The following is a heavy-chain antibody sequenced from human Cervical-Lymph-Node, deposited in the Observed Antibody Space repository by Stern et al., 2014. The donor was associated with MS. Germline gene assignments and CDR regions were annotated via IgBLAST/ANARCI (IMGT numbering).Heavy chain of an antibody. CDR2: ISYDGSDR. CDR1: GFSFSFYA. Sequence: VQLVESGGGVVQPGRSLRLSCAASGFSFSFYALHWVRQAPGKGLEWVALISYDGSDRYYADSVKGRFTISRDNSNNAVYLQMDSLRAEDTAVYYCAREGEAVAGNLDYWGQGTLVTVS. CDR3: AREGEAVAGNLDY. J-gene: IGHJ4*02. V-gene: IGHV3-30*04. D-gene: IGHD6-19*01.